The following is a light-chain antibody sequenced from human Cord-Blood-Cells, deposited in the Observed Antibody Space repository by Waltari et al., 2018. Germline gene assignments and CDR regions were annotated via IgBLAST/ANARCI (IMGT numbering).Light chain of an antibody. V-gene: IGLV3-19*01. Sequence: SSELTQDPAVSVALGQTVRITCQGDSLRSYYASWYQQKPGQAPVLVIYGKNNRPPGIPDRFSGSNSGNTASLTITGAQAEEEADYYCNSRDSSGNHPVVFGGGTKLTVL. CDR3: NSRDSSGNHPVV. CDR1: SLRSYY. J-gene: IGLJ2*01. CDR2: GKN.